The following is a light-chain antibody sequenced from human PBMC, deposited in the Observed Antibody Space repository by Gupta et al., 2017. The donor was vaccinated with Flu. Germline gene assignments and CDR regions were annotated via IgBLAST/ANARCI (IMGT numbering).Light chain of an antibody. CDR3: SSYAVANKRV. V-gene: IGLV2-8*01. J-gene: IGLJ1*01. Sequence: QSALTKPPSASGSPGQSVTISCPDTSSDVGGLNYVTWYQPHPGRSPKLIIYEVTNRPSGVPDRFSGSKSGITASLTVSGLQAEDEAEYYCSSYAVANKRVFGTGTKVTVL. CDR1: SSDVGGLNY. CDR2: EVT.